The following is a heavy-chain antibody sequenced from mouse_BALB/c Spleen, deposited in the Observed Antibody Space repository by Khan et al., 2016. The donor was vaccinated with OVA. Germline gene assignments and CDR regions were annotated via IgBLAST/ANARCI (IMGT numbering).Heavy chain of an antibody. D-gene: IGHD2-3*01. V-gene: IGHV3-2*02. J-gene: IGHJ4*01. CDR2: ISYSGTT. CDR3: ARDGSRYNYAMDD. CDR1: GYSITSDYA. Sequence: EVQLQESGPGLVKPSQSLSLTCTVTGYSITSDYAWNWIRQFPGNKLEWLGYISYSGTTNYNPSPKSRISITRKASKNQFFLQLNSVTAEDTATYYCARDGSRYNYAMDDWGRGTAVTVSS.